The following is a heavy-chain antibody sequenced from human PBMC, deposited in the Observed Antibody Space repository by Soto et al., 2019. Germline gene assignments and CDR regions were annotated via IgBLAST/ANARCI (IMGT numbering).Heavy chain of an antibody. J-gene: IGHJ3*02. CDR2: INSDGSST. V-gene: IGHV3-74*01. CDR3: ARVDDLDAFDI. Sequence: GGSLRLSCAASGFTFSRYWMHWVRQAPGKGLVWVSRINSDGSSTSYADSVKGRFTISRDNAKNTLYLQMNSPRAEDTAVYYCARVDDLDAFDIWGQGTMVTVSS. CDR1: GFTFSRYW.